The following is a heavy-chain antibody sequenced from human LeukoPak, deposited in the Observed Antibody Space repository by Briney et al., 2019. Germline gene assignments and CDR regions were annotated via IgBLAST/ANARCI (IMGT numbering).Heavy chain of an antibody. CDR2: INSDGSWT. Sequence: QTGGSLRLSCAASGNYWMHWVRQAQGKGLVWVSHINSDGSWTSYADSVKGRFTISRDNSKNTLYLQMNSLRAEDTAVYYCAKRPSGSYFAPLFDYWGQGTLVTVSS. CDR1: GNYW. J-gene: IGHJ4*02. CDR3: AKRPSGSYFAPLFDY. V-gene: IGHV3-74*01. D-gene: IGHD1-26*01.